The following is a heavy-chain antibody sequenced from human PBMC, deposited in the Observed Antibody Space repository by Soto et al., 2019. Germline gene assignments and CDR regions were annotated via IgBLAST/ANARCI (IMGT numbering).Heavy chain of an antibody. Sequence: QVQLVQSGAEVKKPGASVKVSCKASGYTFTSYAMHWVRQAPRQRLEWMGWINAGNGNTKYSQKFQGRVTITRDTSASTAYMELSSLRSEDTAVYYCARSGGSGSYYTLFDYWGQGTLVTVSS. CDR3: ARSGGSGSYYTLFDY. J-gene: IGHJ4*02. V-gene: IGHV1-3*01. CDR2: INAGNGNT. D-gene: IGHD3-10*01. CDR1: GYTFTSYA.